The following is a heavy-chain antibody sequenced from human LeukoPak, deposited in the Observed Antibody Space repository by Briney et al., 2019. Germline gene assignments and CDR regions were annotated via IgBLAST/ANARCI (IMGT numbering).Heavy chain of an antibody. CDR3: ARGYCSSTSCYLGQNWFDP. CDR2: MNPNSGNT. V-gene: IGHV1-8*03. Sequence: VASVKVSCKASGYTFTSYDINWVRQATGQGLEWMGWMNPNSGNTGYAQKFQGRVTITRNTSISTAYMELSSLRSEDTAVYYCARGYCSSTSCYLGQNWFDPWGQGTLVTVSS. J-gene: IGHJ5*02. CDR1: GYTFTSYD. D-gene: IGHD2-2*01.